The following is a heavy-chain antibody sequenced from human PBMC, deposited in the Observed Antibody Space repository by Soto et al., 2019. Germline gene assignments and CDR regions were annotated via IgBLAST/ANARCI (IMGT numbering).Heavy chain of an antibody. CDR3: ARILGYCSSTSCYRNEFDY. Sequence: SETLSLTCTVSGGSISSGGYYWSWIRQHPGKGLEWIGYIYHSGSTNYNPSLKSRVTISVDKSKNQFSLKLSSVTAADTAVYYCARILGYCSSTSCYRNEFDYWGQGTLVTVSS. CDR1: GGSISSGGYY. V-gene: IGHV4-31*03. CDR2: IYHSGST. D-gene: IGHD2-2*01. J-gene: IGHJ4*02.